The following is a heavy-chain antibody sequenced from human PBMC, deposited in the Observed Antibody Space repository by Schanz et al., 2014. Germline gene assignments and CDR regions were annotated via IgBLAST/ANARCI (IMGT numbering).Heavy chain of an antibody. CDR3: ARGTDTAMEHRPFDY. Sequence: QVQLVESGGGLVKPGGSLRLSCAASGFTFSSYYMSWIRQAPGKGLEWVSTISGRSGTTNYADSVKGRFSISRDNSKNTLYLHMNNLRAEDTAVYYCARGTDTAMEHRPFDYWGQGTLVTVSS. CDR1: GFTFSSYY. V-gene: IGHV3-11*06. CDR2: ISGRSGTT. J-gene: IGHJ4*02. D-gene: IGHD5-18*01.